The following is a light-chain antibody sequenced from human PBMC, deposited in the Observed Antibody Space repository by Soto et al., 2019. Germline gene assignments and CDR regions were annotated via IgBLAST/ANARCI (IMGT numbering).Light chain of an antibody. CDR2: GAS. V-gene: IGKV3-20*01. CDR1: QSVSNNY. CDR3: QQYGTSPQT. Sequence: EIVLTPSPGTLSLSPVERATLSCRASQSVSNNYLAWYQQKPGQAPRLLIYGASNRATGIPDRFSGSGSGTDFTLTISRLEPEDFAVYYCQQYGTSPQTFGQGTKVDI. J-gene: IGKJ1*01.